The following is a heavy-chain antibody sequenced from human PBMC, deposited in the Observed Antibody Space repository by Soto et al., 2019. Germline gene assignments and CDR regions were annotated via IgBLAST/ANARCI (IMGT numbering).Heavy chain of an antibody. CDR2: ISSSSSYI. D-gene: IGHD6-13*01. J-gene: IGHJ6*02. Sequence: LRLSCAASGFTFSSYSMNWVRQAPGKGLEWVSSISSSSSYIYYADSVKGRFTISRDNAKNSLYLQMNSLRAEDTAVYYCARVVAAHYYYYGMDVWGQGTTVTVSS. CDR3: ARVVAAHYYYYGMDV. V-gene: IGHV3-21*01. CDR1: GFTFSSYS.